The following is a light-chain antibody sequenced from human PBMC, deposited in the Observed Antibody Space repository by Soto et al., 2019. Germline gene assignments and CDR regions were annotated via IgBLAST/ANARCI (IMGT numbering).Light chain of an antibody. CDR3: QQFSSYPLT. CDR1: QSVSSNY. J-gene: IGKJ4*01. Sequence: EIVMTQSRATLSVSPGERATLSFRASQSVSSNYLAWCQQRPGQAPRLLIYGASTRAAGIPDRFSGSGSGTDFTLTISRLEPEDFAVYYCQQFSSYPLTFGGGTKVDIK. CDR2: GAS. V-gene: IGKV3-20*01.